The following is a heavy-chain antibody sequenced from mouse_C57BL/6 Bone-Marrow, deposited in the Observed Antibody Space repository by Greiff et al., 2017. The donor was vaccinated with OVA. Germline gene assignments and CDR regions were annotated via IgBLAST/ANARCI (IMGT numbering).Heavy chain of an antibody. D-gene: IGHD2-5*01. V-gene: IGHV1-59*01. CDR3: ARGDYSNYDY. CDR2: IDPSDSYT. CDR1: GYTFTSYW. J-gene: IGHJ2*01. Sequence: VQLQQSGAELVRPGTSVKMSCKASGYTFTSYWMHWVKQRPGQGLEWIGVIDPSDSYTNYNQKFKDKATLTVDKSSSTAYMQLSSLTSEDSAVYYCARGDYSNYDYGGQGTTLTVSS.